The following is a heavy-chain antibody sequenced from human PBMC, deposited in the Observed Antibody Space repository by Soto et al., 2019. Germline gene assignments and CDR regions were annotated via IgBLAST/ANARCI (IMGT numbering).Heavy chain of an antibody. CDR3: AKADWGALDQ. CDR2: INQVGSET. V-gene: IGHV3-7*03. CDR1: GFTFSIYW. D-gene: IGHD7-27*01. J-gene: IGHJ5*02. Sequence: PGGSLRLSCAASGFTFSIYWMSWVRQAPGKGLESVAKINQVGSETYSVDSVKGRSTNSRDNAKNALYLQMNRLRVEDTAVYLGAKADWGALDQWGQGTLVTVSS.